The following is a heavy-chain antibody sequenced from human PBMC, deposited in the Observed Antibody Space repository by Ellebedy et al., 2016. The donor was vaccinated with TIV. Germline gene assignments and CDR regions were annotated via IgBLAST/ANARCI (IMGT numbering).Heavy chain of an antibody. V-gene: IGHV4-59*01. Sequence: SETLSLXXTVSGDSINNYHWSWIRQPPGKGLEWIGYLYSSGFTTYSPSLNSRATISFDTSKNQFSLKIRYVTSADTAVYYCARDRGATRGSPNSGASDIWGQGTMVTVSS. CDR1: GDSINNYH. D-gene: IGHD2-15*01. J-gene: IGHJ3*02. CDR3: ARDRGATRGSPNSGASDI. CDR2: LYSSGFT.